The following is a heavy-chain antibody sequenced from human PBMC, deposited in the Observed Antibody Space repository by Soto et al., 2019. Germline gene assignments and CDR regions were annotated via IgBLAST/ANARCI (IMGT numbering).Heavy chain of an antibody. CDR2: IRSKTNNYAT. J-gene: IGHJ4*02. Sequence: GGSLRLSCAVSGFTFSGAAIHWVRQAPGKGLEWIGRIRSKTNNYATAYADSVTGMFTLSRNDSSNTAYLQMNSLKTEDTAVYYCTTSPYWGQGTLVTVSS. CDR1: GFTFSGAA. V-gene: IGHV3-73*01. CDR3: TTSPY.